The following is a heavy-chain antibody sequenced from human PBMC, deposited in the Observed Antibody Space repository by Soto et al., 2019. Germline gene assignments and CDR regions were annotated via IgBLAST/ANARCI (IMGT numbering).Heavy chain of an antibody. CDR3: ARHAYGDYVSHFDY. CDR2: IYYSGST. D-gene: IGHD4-17*01. J-gene: IGHJ4*02. CDR1: GGSISSYD. V-gene: IGHV4-59*08. Sequence: SETLSLTCTVSGGSISSYDWSWIQQPPGKGLEWIAYIYYSGSTNYNPSLKSRVTISVDTSKNQFSLKLSSVTAADTAVYYCARHAYGDYVSHFDYWGQGTLVTVSS.